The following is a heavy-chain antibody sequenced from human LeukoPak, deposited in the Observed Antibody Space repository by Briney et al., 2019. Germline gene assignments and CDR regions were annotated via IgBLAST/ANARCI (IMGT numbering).Heavy chain of an antibody. Sequence: GGSLRLSCAASGFTFSSYAMSWVRQAPGKGLEWVSAISGSGGSTYYADSVKGRFTISRDNSKNTLYLQMNSLRAVDTVVYYCAKDQEMATIWNYWGQGTLVTVSS. V-gene: IGHV3-23*01. J-gene: IGHJ4*02. CDR1: GFTFSSYA. CDR3: AKDQEMATIWNY. CDR2: ISGSGGST. D-gene: IGHD5-24*01.